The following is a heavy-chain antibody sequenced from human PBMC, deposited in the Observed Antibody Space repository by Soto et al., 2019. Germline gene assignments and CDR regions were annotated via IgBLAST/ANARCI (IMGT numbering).Heavy chain of an antibody. CDR1: GYNFTTYW. D-gene: IGHD3-22*01. CDR3: VRLDTNDYDSSGYFDN. J-gene: IGHJ4*02. CDR2: IYPGDSDT. V-gene: IGHV5-51*01. Sequence: GESLKISCKVSGYNFTTYWIGWVRQKPGKGLEWMGIIYPGDSDTTYSPSFQGQVTISADKPISTAYLQWSSLKASDTAMYYCVRLDTNDYDSSGYFDNWGQGALVTVSS.